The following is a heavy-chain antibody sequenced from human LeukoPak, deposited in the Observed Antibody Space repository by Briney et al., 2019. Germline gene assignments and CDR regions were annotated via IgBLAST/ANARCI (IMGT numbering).Heavy chain of an antibody. Sequence: GGXLRLSCAASGFTFSSYEMNWVRQAPGKGLEWVSYISRSGSTIYYADSVKGRFTISRDNSKNSLYLQMNTLSAEDTSVYYCAKGPDYYGSGSYYAFFTSWGQGTLVTVSS. CDR3: AKGPDYYGSGSYYAFFTS. J-gene: IGHJ4*02. CDR2: ISRSGSTI. D-gene: IGHD3-10*01. V-gene: IGHV3-48*03. CDR1: GFTFSSYE.